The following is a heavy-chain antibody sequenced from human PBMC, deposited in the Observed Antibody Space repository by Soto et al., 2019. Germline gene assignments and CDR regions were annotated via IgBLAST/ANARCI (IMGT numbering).Heavy chain of an antibody. CDR1: GFTFSSYW. CDR3: AIPSGLTVTGPDY. D-gene: IGHD6-19*01. Sequence: GGSLRLSCAASGFTFSSYWMSWVRQAPGKGLEWVANIKQDGSQNYYVDSVKGRFTTSRDNTKNSFYLQMNSLRAEDTAVYYCAIPSGLTVTGPDYWGQGTLVTVSS. J-gene: IGHJ4*02. V-gene: IGHV3-7*01. CDR2: IKQDGSQN.